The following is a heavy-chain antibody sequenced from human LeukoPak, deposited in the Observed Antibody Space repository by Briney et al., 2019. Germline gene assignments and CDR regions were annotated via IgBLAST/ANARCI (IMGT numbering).Heavy chain of an antibody. Sequence: PSETLSLTCTVSGGSISSSGYCWGWIRQPPGKGLEWIGSIDYSGSTFYNPSLKTRVTKSVDTSKNQFSLKLSSVTAADTAVYYCARVAYSSGWYIDYWGQGTLVTVSS. J-gene: IGHJ4*02. CDR2: IDYSGST. V-gene: IGHV4-39*07. CDR3: ARVAYSSGWYIDY. CDR1: GGSISSSGYC. D-gene: IGHD6-19*01.